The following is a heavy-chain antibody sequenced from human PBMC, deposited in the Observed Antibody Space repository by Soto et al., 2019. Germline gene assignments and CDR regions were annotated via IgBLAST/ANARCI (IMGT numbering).Heavy chain of an antibody. V-gene: IGHV1-69*02. D-gene: IGHD3-16*01. CDR2: LIPILGLA. J-gene: IGHJ4*02. CDR3: ARFKLGEDY. Sequence: QVQLVQSGAEVKKPGSSVKVSCKASGGTFSNYTITWVRQAPGQGLEWMGRLIPILGLANYAQKFRGRVTITADQSTTTAYMELRSLRSEDTAMYYCARFKLGEDYWGQGTLVTVSS. CDR1: GGTFSNYT.